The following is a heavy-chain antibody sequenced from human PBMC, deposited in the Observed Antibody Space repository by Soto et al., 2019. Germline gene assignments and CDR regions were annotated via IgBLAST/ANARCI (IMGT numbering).Heavy chain of an antibody. CDR2: IRSKAYGGTT. CDR3: TRDRPWFGELLPTYYYYMDV. CDR1: GFTFGDYA. J-gene: IGHJ6*03. V-gene: IGHV3-49*03. D-gene: IGHD3-10*01. Sequence: GGSLRLSCTASGFTFGDYAMSWFRQAPGKGLEWVGFIRSKAYGGTTEYAASVKGRFTISRDDSKSIAYLQMNSLKTEDTAVYYCTRDRPWFGELLPTYYYYMDVWGKGTTVTVSS.